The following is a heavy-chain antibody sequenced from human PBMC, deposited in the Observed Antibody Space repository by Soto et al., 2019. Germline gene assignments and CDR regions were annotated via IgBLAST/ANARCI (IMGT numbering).Heavy chain of an antibody. CDR3: AKDPFASSSGY. V-gene: IGHV3-23*01. CDR1: GFTFSSYA. CDR2: ISGSGGST. D-gene: IGHD6-6*01. J-gene: IGHJ4*02. Sequence: EVQLLESGGGLVQPGGSLRLSCAASGFTFSSYAMSWVRQAPGKGLEWVSAISGSGGSTYYADSVKGRFTIARDNSKNTLYLQMHSLRAEDTAVYYCAKDPFASSSGYWGQGTLVTVSS.